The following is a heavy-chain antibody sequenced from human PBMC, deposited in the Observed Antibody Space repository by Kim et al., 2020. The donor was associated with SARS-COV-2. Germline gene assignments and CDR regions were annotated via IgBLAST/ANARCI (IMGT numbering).Heavy chain of an antibody. D-gene: IGHD6-25*01. CDR1: GGSFSGYY. Sequence: SETLSLTCAVYGGSFSGYYWSWIRQAPGQGLEWIGEIDHSGETYHNPSLKSRVIISVDTSKNQFSLRLTVTAADTAVYYCARRPAAFDWWGQGTPVIV. CDR2: IDHSGET. J-gene: IGHJ4*02. V-gene: IGHV4-34*01. CDR3: ARRPAAFDW.